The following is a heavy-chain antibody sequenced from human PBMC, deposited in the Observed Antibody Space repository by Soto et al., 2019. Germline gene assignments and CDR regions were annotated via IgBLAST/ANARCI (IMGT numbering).Heavy chain of an antibody. Sequence: QVQLQESGPGLVKPSETLSLTCTVSGYSMFGSYWSWIRQPPGKGLEWIGYIFYSGGTNYNPSLKSRVTISVDTSKNQFSLKLSSVTAADTALYYCARHWASGRYFDLWGRGTLVTVSS. J-gene: IGHJ2*01. CDR2: IFYSGGT. CDR3: ARHWASGRYFDL. V-gene: IGHV4-59*08. D-gene: IGHD3-10*01. CDR1: GYSMFGSY.